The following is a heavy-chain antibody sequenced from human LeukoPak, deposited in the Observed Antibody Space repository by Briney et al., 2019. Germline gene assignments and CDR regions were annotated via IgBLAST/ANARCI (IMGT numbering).Heavy chain of an antibody. V-gene: IGHV1-8*02. Sequence: ASVKVSCKASGYTFTGYYMHWVRQAPGQGLEWMGWMNPNSGNTGYAQKFQGRVTMTRNTSISTAYMELSSLRSEDTAVYYCARAAPLRFLEWLPSGYYYYYMDVWGKGTTVTVSS. CDR3: ARAAPLRFLEWLPSGYYYYYMDV. D-gene: IGHD3-3*01. J-gene: IGHJ6*03. CDR2: MNPNSGNT. CDR1: GYTFTGYY.